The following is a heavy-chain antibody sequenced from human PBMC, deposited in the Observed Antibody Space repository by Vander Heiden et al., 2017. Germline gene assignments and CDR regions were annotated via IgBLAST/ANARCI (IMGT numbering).Heavy chain of an antibody. V-gene: IGHV3-23*01. CDR1: GFPFSIYA. CDR3: AKDRDSSGWYGYNWFDP. Sequence: EVQLLESGGGLVHPGGSLRLSCPASGFPFSIYAMSWVRQAPGKGLEWVSAISGRGGSTYYADSVKGRFTISRDNSKNTLYLQMNSLRAEDTAVYYCAKDRDSSGWYGYNWFDPWGQGTLVTVSS. CDR2: ISGRGGST. J-gene: IGHJ5*02. D-gene: IGHD6-19*01.